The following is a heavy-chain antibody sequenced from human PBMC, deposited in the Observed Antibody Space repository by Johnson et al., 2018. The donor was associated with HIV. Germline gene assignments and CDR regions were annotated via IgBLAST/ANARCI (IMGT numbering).Heavy chain of an antibody. V-gene: IGHV3-30*02. CDR1: GFTFSYYG. Sequence: QVQLVESGGGVVQPGRSLRLSCAASGFTFSYYGMHWVRQAPGKGLEWVAFIRYDGSNKYYADSVKGRFTISRDNSKNTLYLQMNSLRTEDTAVYYCAARGLWTYDAFDIWGQGTMVTVSS. CDR3: AARGLWTYDAFDI. J-gene: IGHJ3*02. D-gene: IGHD4/OR15-4a*01. CDR2: IRYDGSNK.